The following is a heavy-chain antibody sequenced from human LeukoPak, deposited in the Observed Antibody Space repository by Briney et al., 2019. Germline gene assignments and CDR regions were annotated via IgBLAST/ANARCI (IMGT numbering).Heavy chain of an antibody. CDR2: ISCSNVYI. J-gene: IGHJ4*02. D-gene: IGHD6-13*01. V-gene: IGHV3-21*01. CDR1: GFAFSSYS. CDR3: ARGVVAAAGRYYFDY. Sequence: PGGSLRLSCAASGFAFSSYSMNWVRQAPGKGLEWVSSISCSNVYIYYADSVKGRFTISRDNAKNSLYLQMNSLRAEDTAMYYCARGVVAAAGRYYFDYWGQGTLVTVSS.